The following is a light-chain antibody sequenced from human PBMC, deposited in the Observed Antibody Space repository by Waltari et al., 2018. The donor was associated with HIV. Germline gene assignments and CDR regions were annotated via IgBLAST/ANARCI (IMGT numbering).Light chain of an antibody. V-gene: IGLV2-8*01. CDR2: EVN. CDR3: NSYGGNINFT. J-gene: IGLJ2*01. Sequence: QSALPQPPSASGSPGQSVTISCTGISSDPAVYTYVSWYQQHPGKAPKLIIYEVNKRPSGVPDRFSGSKSGNTASLTVSGLQAEDEAEYYCNSYGGNINFTFGGGTKLTVL. CDR1: SSDPAVYTY.